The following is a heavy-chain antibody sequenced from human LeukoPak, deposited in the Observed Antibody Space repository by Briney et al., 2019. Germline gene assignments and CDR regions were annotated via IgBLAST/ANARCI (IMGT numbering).Heavy chain of an antibody. J-gene: IGHJ4*02. V-gene: IGHV4-30-2*01. CDR3: ARGTYYYDSSGYYFDY. CDR1: GGSISSGGYS. D-gene: IGHD3-22*01. CDR2: IYHSGST. Sequence: SQTLSLTCAVSGGSISSGGYSWSWIRQPPGKGLEWIGYIYHSGSTYYNPSLKSRVTISVDRSKNQLSLKLSSVAAADTAVYYCARGTYYYDSSGYYFDYWGQGTLVTVSS.